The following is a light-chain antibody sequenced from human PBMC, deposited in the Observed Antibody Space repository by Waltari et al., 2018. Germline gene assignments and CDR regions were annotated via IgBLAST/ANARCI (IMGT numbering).Light chain of an antibody. CDR2: LAF. J-gene: IGKJ1*01. CDR3: MQSLQTPRT. CDR1: QSLLHSNGNTY. V-gene: IGKV2-28*01. Sequence: IVMTQSQLSLPVTPGEQASISFRYGQSLLHSNGNTYLDWYLQKPGQSPRHLFSLAFNRASGVPDRFSGSGSGTDFTLQISRVEAEDVGVYYCMQSLQTPRTFGQGTKLEIK.